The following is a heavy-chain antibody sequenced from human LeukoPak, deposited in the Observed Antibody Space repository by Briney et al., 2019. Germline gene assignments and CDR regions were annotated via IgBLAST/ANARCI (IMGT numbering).Heavy chain of an antibody. D-gene: IGHD2-21*02. Sequence: GGSLRLSCAASGFSFSSYAMSWVCQAPGKGLEWVSIISILGDRTYYADSVKGRFTISRDNSKNTLYLQMNSLSTEDTAVYYCATRVGDWYYFDYWGQGTLVTVSS. CDR3: ATRVGDWYYFDY. V-gene: IGHV3-23*01. CDR2: ISILGDRT. J-gene: IGHJ4*02. CDR1: GFSFSSYA.